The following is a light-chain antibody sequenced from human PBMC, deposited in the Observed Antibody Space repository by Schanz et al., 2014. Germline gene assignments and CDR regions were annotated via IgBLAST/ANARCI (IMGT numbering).Light chain of an antibody. J-gene: IGLJ2*01. CDR3: LLYYGGAQPVV. V-gene: IGLV7-46*01. Sequence: QAVVTQEPSLTVSPGRTVTLTCGSSTGAVTSGHYPYWFQQKPGQAPRTLIYDTSHKHSWTPARFSGSLLGGRAALTLSGVQPEDEAEYYCLLYYGGAQPVVFGGGTKLTVL. CDR1: TGAVTSGHY. CDR2: DTS.